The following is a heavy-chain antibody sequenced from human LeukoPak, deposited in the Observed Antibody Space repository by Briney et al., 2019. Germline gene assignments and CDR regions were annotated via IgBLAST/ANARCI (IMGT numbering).Heavy chain of an antibody. Sequence: PSDTLSLTCTLSGYSISSGYYWGWIRQSPGKGLEWIGTFLHDLPTHYNPSLKTRSPMSLPTSKNQFSLKLRPVTTPHTTAYYCARVSASGPAEYFEYWGQGTLVIVSS. CDR3: ARVSASGPAEYFEY. CDR2: FLHDLPT. CDR1: GYSISSGYY. D-gene: IGHD3-10*01. V-gene: IGHV4-38-2*02. J-gene: IGHJ1*01.